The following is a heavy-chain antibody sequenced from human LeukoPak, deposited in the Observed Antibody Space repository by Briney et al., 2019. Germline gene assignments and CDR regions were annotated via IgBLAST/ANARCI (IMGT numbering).Heavy chain of an antibody. D-gene: IGHD2/OR15-2a*01. CDR2: IYYSGST. CDR3: AGKPNALYYFDK. V-gene: IGHV4-31*03. Sequence: ASETLSLTCTVSGGSISSGGYYWSWIRQHPGKGLEWIGYIYYSGSTYYNPSLKSRVTISVDTSKNQFSLKLSSVTAADTAVYYCAGKPNALYYFDKWGQGSLVTVSS. J-gene: IGHJ4*02. CDR1: GGSISSGGYY.